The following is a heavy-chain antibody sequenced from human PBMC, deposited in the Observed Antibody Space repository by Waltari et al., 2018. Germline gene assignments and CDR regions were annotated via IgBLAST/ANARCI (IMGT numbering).Heavy chain of an antibody. D-gene: IGHD2-2*02. Sequence: QLQLQESGPGLVKPSETLSLTCTVSGGSISSSSYYWGWTRQPPGKGLEWIGSIYYSGSTYYNPSLKSRVTISVDTSKNQFSLKLSSVTAADTAVYYCARPLYCSSTSCYIHAFDIWGQGTMVTVSS. CDR3: ARPLYCSSTSCYIHAFDI. CDR2: IYYSGST. V-gene: IGHV4-39*01. CDR1: GGSISSSSYY. J-gene: IGHJ3*02.